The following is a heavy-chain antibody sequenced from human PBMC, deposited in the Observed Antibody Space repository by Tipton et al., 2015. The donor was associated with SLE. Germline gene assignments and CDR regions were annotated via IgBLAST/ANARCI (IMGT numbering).Heavy chain of an antibody. J-gene: IGHJ5*02. V-gene: IGHV3-23*01. CDR2: ISGSGGST. CDR3: AKDRGRDSSAYFSWFDP. D-gene: IGHD3-22*01. CDR1: GFTFDNYA. Sequence: SLRLSCAASGFTFDNYAMMWVRQAPGKGLEWVSAISGSGGSTYYADSLKGRFTISRDNFKNTLFLQMNSLRVEDTAVYYCAKDRGRDSSAYFSWFDPWGQGTLVTVSS.